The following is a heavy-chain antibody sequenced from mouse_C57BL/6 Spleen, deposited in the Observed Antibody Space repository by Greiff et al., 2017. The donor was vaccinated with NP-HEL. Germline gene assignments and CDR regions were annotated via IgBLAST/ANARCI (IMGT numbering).Heavy chain of an antibody. CDR2: ISYDGSN. CDR1: GYSITSGYY. J-gene: IGHJ3*01. Sequence: VQLKESGPGLVKPSQSLSLTCSVTGYSITSGYYWNWIRQFPGNKLEWMGYISYDGSNNYNPSLKNRISITRDTSKNQFFLKLNSVTTEDTATYYCARREGAWLAYWGKGTLVTVSA. CDR3: ARREGAWLAY. V-gene: IGHV3-6*01.